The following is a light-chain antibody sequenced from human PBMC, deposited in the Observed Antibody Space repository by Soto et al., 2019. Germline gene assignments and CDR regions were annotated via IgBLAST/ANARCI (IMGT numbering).Light chain of an antibody. CDR2: DAS. V-gene: IGKV1-5*01. CDR3: QQYNSYRMYT. Sequence: DIQMTQSPSTLSASVGDRVTITCRASQSISSWLAWYQQKPGKAPKLLIYDASSLESGVPSRFSGSGSGTEFPLTISSLQPDDFATYYCQQYNSYRMYTFGQGTKLEIK. J-gene: IGKJ2*01. CDR1: QSISSW.